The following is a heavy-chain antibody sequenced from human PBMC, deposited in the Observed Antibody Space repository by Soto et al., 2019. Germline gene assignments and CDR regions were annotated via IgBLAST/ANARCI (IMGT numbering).Heavy chain of an antibody. CDR3: ASRFSGYDILTGYSPLDAFDI. CDR2: IYHSGST. CDR1: GGSISSGGYS. D-gene: IGHD3-9*01. Sequence: SETLSLTCAVSGGSISSGGYSWSWIRQPPGKGLEWIGYIYHSGSTYYNPSLKRRVTISVDTSKNQFSLKLSSVTAADTAVYYCASRFSGYDILTGYSPLDAFDIWGQGTMVTVSS. V-gene: IGHV4-30-2*05. J-gene: IGHJ3*02.